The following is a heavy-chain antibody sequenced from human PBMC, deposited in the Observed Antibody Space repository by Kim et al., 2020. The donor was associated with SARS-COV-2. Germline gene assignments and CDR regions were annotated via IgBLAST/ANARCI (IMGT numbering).Heavy chain of an antibody. CDR3: ARDLGEQQLPNYYYYGMDV. D-gene: IGHD6-13*01. J-gene: IGHJ6*02. Sequence: ASVKVSCKASGYTFTSYYMHWVRQAPGQGLEWMGIINPSGGSTSYAQKFQGRVTMTRDTSTSTVYMELSSLRSEDTAVYYCARDLGEQQLPNYYYYGMDVWGQGTTVTVSS. CDR2: INPSGGST. CDR1: GYTFTSYY. V-gene: IGHV1-46*01.